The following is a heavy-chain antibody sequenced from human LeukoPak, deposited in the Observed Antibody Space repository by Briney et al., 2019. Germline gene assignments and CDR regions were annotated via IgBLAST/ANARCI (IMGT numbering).Heavy chain of an antibody. V-gene: IGHV3-23*01. Sequence: GGSLRLSCAASGFTFNSYAMSWVRQASGKGLEWVSTVTGSGSATYYADSVKGRFIISRDNSKNTLYLQMHSLRPGDTAVYYCVREDTPATANYWGQGTLVTISS. CDR2: VTGSGSAT. D-gene: IGHD2-21*02. J-gene: IGHJ4*02. CDR1: GFTFNSYA. CDR3: VREDTPATANY.